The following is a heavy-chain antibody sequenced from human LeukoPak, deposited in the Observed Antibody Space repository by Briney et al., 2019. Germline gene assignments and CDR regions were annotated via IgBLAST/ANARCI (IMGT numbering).Heavy chain of an antibody. J-gene: IGHJ4*02. V-gene: IGHV3-11*01. CDR1: GFTFSDYY. D-gene: IGHD7-27*01. CDR3: ARSKLGKRGYFDY. Sequence: GGSLRLSCAASGFTFSDYYMSWLRQAPGKGLEGVSYISSSGSTICYADSVKGRFTISRDNAKNSLYLQMNSLRAEDTAVYYCARSKLGKRGYFDYWGQGTLVTVSS. CDR2: ISSSGSTI.